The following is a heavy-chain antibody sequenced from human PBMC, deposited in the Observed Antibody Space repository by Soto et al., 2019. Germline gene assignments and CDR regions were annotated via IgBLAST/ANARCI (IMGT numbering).Heavy chain of an antibody. V-gene: IGHV1-8*02. J-gene: IGHJ4*02. CDR2: TNPNSGNT. CDR3: ARTDTAMVTGY. D-gene: IGHD5-18*01. CDR1: GGTFSSYA. Sequence: QVQLVQSGAEVKKPGSSVKVSCKASGGTFSSYAISWVRQAPGQGLEWMGWTNPNSGNTGYAQKFQGRVTMTRNTSISTAYMELSSLRSEDTAVYYCARTDTAMVTGYWGQGTLVTVSS.